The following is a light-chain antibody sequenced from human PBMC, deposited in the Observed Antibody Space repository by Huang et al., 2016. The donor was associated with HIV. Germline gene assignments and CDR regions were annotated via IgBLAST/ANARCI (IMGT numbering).Light chain of an antibody. CDR1: QSVNTD. V-gene: IGKV3-15*01. J-gene: IGKJ4*01. CDR3: QQYNDWPPLT. CDR2: GAS. Sequence: EIEMTQSPATLSVSPGERATLSCRASQSVNTDLAWYQKKKGQAPRLLIYGASTRATGIPAKFNGTWSGTEFSLTISNLQSEDFAVYYCQQYNDWPPLTFGGGTEVEL.